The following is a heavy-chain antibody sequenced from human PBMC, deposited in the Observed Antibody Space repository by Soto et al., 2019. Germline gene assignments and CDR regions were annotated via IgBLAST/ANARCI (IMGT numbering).Heavy chain of an antibody. CDR3: ARDAYYYDSSGLDAFDI. CDR1: GYTFTSYY. V-gene: IGHV1-46*01. D-gene: IGHD3-22*01. CDR2: INPSGGST. Sequence: ASVKVSCKASGYTFTSYYMHWVRQAPGQGLEWMGIINPSGGSTSYAQKFQGRVTMTRDTSTSTVYMELSSLRSEDTAVYYCARDAYYYDSSGLDAFDIWGQGTMVTVS. J-gene: IGHJ3*02.